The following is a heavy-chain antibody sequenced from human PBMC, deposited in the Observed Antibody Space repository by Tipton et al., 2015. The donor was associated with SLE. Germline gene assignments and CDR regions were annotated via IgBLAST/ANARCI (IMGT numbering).Heavy chain of an antibody. CDR3: ARVERGPPMVRGVLQGMHV. Sequence: WRWVRQPPGKGLERIGYIYYSGSTNYNPSLKSRVTISVDTSKNQFSLKLSSVTAVDTGVYYCARVERGPPMVRGVLQGMHVRGHVTPVTVSS. V-gene: IGHV4-59*01. CDR2: IYYSGST. D-gene: IGHD3-10*01. J-gene: IGHJ6*02.